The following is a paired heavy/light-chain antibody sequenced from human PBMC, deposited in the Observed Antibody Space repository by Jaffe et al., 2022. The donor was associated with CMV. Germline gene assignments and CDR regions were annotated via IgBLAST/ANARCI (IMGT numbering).Heavy chain of an antibody. D-gene: IGHD2-21*01. CDR3: AHFTRSGHWDS. V-gene: IGHV2-5*01. J-gene: IGHJ4*02. Sequence: QITLKESGPTLVRPTQTLTLSCAFSGFSLSTSGVGVGWIRQPPGRALEWLATIYWNDDKRYSPSLGSRLTIAKDTFKNQVVLTVTNVHPVDTGTYYCAHFTRSGHWDSWGQGTLVTVSS. CDR1: GFSLSTSGVG. CDR2: IYWNDDK.
Light chain of an antibody. Sequence: DIVLTQSPDSLTVSLGEGATLSCKSSQSVLYTSTNKNYLAWYQQKSGQPPKLLIYWASTRESGVPDRFSGNGSATDFTLTISSLQAEDVAVYYCHQYHRLPLTFGGGTKVEIK. CDR3: HQYHRLPLT. CDR2: WAS. J-gene: IGKJ4*01. CDR1: QSVLYTSTNKNY. V-gene: IGKV4-1*01.